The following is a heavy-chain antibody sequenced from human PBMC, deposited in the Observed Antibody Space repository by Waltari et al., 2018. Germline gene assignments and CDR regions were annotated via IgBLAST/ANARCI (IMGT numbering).Heavy chain of an antibody. CDR3: ATGASGWYLGGFDY. V-gene: IGHV4-39*01. CDR2: IYYSGST. CDR1: GGSISSSSYY. D-gene: IGHD6-19*01. J-gene: IGHJ4*02. Sequence: QLQLQESGPGLVKPSETLSLTCTVSGGSISSSSYYWGWIRQPPGKGLEWIGSIYYSGSTYYTPSLKSRVTISVDTSKNQFSLKLSSVTAADTAVYYCATGASGWYLGGFDYWGQGTLVTVSS.